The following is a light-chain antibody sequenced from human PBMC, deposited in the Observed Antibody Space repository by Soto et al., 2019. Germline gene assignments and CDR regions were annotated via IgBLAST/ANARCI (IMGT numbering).Light chain of an antibody. Sequence: EILMTQSPATLSVYPGERATLSCRASQSVSSNLAWYQQKPGQAPRLLIYGASTRATGIPARFSGSGSGTEFTLTISSLQSEDFAVYYCQQYGSLPPITFGQGTRLEIK. V-gene: IGKV3-15*01. CDR3: QQYGSLPPIT. CDR1: QSVSSN. CDR2: GAS. J-gene: IGKJ5*01.